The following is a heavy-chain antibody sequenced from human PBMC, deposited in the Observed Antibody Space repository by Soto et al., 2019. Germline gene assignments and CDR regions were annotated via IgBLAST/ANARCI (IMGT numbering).Heavy chain of an antibody. CDR1: GFTFSSDA. D-gene: IGHD3-10*01. CDR3: AKGGGIMVRVVYNWYDP. Sequence: EVQLLESGGGLVQPGGSLRLSCAASGFTFSSDAMSWVRQAPGKGLEWVSAISGSGGTTYYADCVKGRFTISRDNSKNRLYVQRNSMRAEDTAVYYCAKGGGIMVRVVYNWYDPWGQGSLVTV. V-gene: IGHV3-23*01. CDR2: ISGSGGTT. J-gene: IGHJ5*02.